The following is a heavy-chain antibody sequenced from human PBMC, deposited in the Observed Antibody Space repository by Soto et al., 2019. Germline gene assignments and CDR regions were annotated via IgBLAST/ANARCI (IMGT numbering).Heavy chain of an antibody. Sequence: SETLSLTCTVSGGSISSSSYYWGWIRQPPGKGLEWIGSIYYSGSTYYNPSLKSRVTISVDTSNNQFSLKLSSVTAADTSVYYCARLGARRSSAFDIWGQGTMVTVSS. CDR1: GGSISSSSYY. D-gene: IGHD3-16*01. CDR2: IYYSGST. V-gene: IGHV4-39*01. CDR3: ARLGARRSSAFDI. J-gene: IGHJ3*02.